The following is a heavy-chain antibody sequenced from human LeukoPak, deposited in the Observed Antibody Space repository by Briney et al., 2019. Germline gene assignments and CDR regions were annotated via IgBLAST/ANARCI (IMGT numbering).Heavy chain of an antibody. CDR3: ARHTARRDYDSSGYYYAFDI. J-gene: IGHJ3*02. CDR2: IYYSGST. Sequence: PSETLSLTCTVSGGSISSYYWSWIRQPPGKGLEWIGYIYYSGSTNYNPSLKSRVTISVDTSKNQFSLKLSSVTAADTAVYYCARHTARRDYDSSGYYYAFDIWGQGTIVTVSS. V-gene: IGHV4-59*08. D-gene: IGHD3-22*01. CDR1: GGSISSYY.